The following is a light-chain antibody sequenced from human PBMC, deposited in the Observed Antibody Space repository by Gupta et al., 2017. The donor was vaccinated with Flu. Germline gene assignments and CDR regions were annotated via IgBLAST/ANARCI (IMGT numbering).Light chain of an antibody. Sequence: EIVMTQSPATLSVSPGERATLSCRASQSVSSNLAWYQQKPGQSPRLLISGASTRVTDIPARFNDTASRTEFTLTIRSLQFDDFAIHYCLTCMFSPAGNTFGSGTKQE. CDR3: LTCMFSPAGNT. V-gene: IGKV3-15*01. CDR1: QSVSSN. CDR2: GAS. J-gene: IGKJ2*01.